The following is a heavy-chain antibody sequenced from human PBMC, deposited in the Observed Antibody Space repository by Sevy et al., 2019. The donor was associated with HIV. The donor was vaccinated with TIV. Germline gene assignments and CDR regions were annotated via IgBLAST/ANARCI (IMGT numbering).Heavy chain of an antibody. V-gene: IGHV3-30*18. Sequence: GGSLRLSCAASGFTFSSYGMHWVRQAPGKGLEWVAVISYDGSNKYYADSVKGGFTISRDNSKNTQYLQMNSLRAEATAVYYCAKVQRMITFGGAAFDYWGQGTLVTVSS. CDR3: AKVQRMITFGGAAFDY. J-gene: IGHJ4*02. CDR2: ISYDGSNK. CDR1: GFTFSSYG. D-gene: IGHD3-16*01.